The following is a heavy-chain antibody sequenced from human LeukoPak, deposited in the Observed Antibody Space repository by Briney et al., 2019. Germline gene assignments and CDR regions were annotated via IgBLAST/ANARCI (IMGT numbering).Heavy chain of an antibody. CDR1: GDSIGSYY. CDR3: ARLSGSGYYPSDY. CDR2: INYSGST. J-gene: IGHJ4*02. Sequence: PSETLSLTCTVSGDSIGSYYWNWIRQPPGKGLEWIGSINYSGSTNYNPSLKSRVTISVDTSKNQFSLKLSPVTAADTAVYYCARLSGSGYYPSDYWGQGTLVTVPS. V-gene: IGHV4-59*01. D-gene: IGHD3-3*01.